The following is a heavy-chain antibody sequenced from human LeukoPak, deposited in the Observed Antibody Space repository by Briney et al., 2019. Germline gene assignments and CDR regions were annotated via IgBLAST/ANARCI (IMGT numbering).Heavy chain of an antibody. V-gene: IGHV3-33*01. D-gene: IGHD3-22*01. CDR1: GFTFSSYG. CDR2: IWYDGSNK. Sequence: PGGSLRLPCAASGFTFSSYGMHWVRQAPGKGLEWVAVIWYDGSNKYYADSVKGRFTISRDNSKNTLYLQMNSLRAEDTAVYYCARDIYYDSSGPYYYYGMDVWGQGTTVTVSS. CDR3: ARDIYYDSSGPYYYYGMDV. J-gene: IGHJ6*02.